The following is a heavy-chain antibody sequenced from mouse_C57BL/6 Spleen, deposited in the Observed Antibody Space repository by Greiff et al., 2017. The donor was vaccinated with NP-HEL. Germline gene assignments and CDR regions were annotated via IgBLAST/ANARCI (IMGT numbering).Heavy chain of an antibody. J-gene: IGHJ1*03. Sequence: QVQLQQSGAELARPGASVKLSCKASGYTFTSYGISWVKQRTGQGLEWIGEIYPRSGNTYYNEKFKGKATLTADKSSSTAYMELRSLTSEDSAVYFCARSLITTDWYFDVWGTGTTVTVSS. CDR2: IYPRSGNT. CDR1: GYTFTSYG. D-gene: IGHD1-1*01. CDR3: ARSLITTDWYFDV. V-gene: IGHV1-81*01.